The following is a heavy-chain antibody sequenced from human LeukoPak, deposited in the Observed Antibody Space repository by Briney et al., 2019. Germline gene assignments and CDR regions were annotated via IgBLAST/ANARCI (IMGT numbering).Heavy chain of an antibody. D-gene: IGHD4-17*01. CDR1: GVSITAYY. CDR3: ASLTTVTQGYFDS. Sequence: SETLSLTCTVSGVSITAYYWSWIRPPPGKGLEWIGYIYYSGSTNYNPSLKSRLSLSVDASKPQSSLKLNSVTATDTAVYYCASLTTVTQGYFDSWGQGTLVTVSS. CDR2: IYYSGST. V-gene: IGHV4-59*08. J-gene: IGHJ4*02.